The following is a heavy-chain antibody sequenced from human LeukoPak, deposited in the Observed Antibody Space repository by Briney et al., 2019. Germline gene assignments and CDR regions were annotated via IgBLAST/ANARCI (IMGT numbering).Heavy chain of an antibody. D-gene: IGHD2-2*01. J-gene: IGHJ4*02. V-gene: IGHV3-9*01. CDR1: GFTFDEYA. Sequence: GGSLRLSCAASGFTFDEYAMHWVRRAPGKGLEWVSGISWNSGSIGYADSVKGRFTVSRDNAKNSLYLQMNSLRAEDTALYYCARSTGHDYWGQGTLVTVSS. CDR2: ISWNSGSI. CDR3: ARSTGHDY.